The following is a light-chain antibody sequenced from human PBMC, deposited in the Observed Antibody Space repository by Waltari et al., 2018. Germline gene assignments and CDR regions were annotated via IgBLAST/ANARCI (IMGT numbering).Light chain of an antibody. CDR3: MQALQTPFT. V-gene: IGKV2-28*01. CDR2: LGV. Sequence: DIVMTQSPLSLPVTPGEPASISCRSSQSLLHSNGYNYLDWYLQKPGQSPQLLIYLGVNRASGVPDRVSGSGSGTDFTLKISRVEAEDVGVYYCMQALQTPFTFGPGTKVDIK. CDR1: QSLLHSNGYNY. J-gene: IGKJ3*01.